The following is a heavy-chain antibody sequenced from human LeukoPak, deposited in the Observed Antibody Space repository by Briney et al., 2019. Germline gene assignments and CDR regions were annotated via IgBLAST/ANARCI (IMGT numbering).Heavy chain of an antibody. D-gene: IGHD2-2*01. CDR1: GFTFSSYE. CDR2: ISSSGSTI. V-gene: IGHV3-48*03. Sequence: AGGSLRLSCAASGFTFSSYEMNWVRQAPGKGLELVSYISSSGSTIYYADSVKGRFTISRDNAKNSLYLQMNSLRAEDTAVYYCASADPRTGSGTRDYWGQGTLVTVSS. J-gene: IGHJ4*02. CDR3: ASADPRTGSGTRDY.